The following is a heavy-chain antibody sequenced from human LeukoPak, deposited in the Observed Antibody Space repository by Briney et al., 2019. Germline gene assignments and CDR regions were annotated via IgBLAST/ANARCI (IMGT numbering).Heavy chain of an antibody. CDR3: ARDAVYYYDSSGYPDY. D-gene: IGHD3-22*01. CDR2: ISSSSSYI. Sequence: AGGSLRLSCAASGFTFSSYSMNWVRQAPGKGLEWVSSISSSSSYIYYADSVKGRFTISRDNAKNSLYLQMNSLRAEDTAVYYCARDAVYYYDSSGYPDYWGQGTLVTVSS. CDR1: GFTFSSYS. V-gene: IGHV3-21*01. J-gene: IGHJ4*02.